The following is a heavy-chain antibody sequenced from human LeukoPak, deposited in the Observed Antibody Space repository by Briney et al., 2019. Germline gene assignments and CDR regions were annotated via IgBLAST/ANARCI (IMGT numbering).Heavy chain of an antibody. CDR1: GGSISSSSYY. Sequence: SETLSLTCTVSGGSISSSSYYWGWIRQPPGKEQEWIGSIYYSGSTYYNPSLKSRVTISVDTSKNQFSLKLSSVTAADTAVYYCARHGTRCCSGGSCLYYWGQGTLVTVSS. V-gene: IGHV4-39*01. CDR2: IYYSGST. CDR3: ARHGTRCCSGGSCLYY. J-gene: IGHJ4*02. D-gene: IGHD2-15*01.